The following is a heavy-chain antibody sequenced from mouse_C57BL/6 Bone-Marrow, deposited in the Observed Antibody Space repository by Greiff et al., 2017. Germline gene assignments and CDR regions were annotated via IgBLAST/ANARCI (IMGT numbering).Heavy chain of an antibody. V-gene: IGHV1-19*01. CDR3: ARGPLIYYYVSSYWYFDV. CDR1: GYTFTDYY. Sequence: VQLQQSGPVLVKPGASVKMSCKASGYTFTDYYMNWVKQSHGKSLEWLGVINPYNGGTSYNQKFKGKATLTVDKSSSTAYMELNSLTSEDSAVYYCARGPLIYYYVSSYWYFDVWGTGTTVTVSS. J-gene: IGHJ1*03. CDR2: INPYNGGT. D-gene: IGHD1-1*01.